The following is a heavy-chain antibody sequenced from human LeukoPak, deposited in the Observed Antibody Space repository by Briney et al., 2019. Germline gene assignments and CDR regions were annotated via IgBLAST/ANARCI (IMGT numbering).Heavy chain of an antibody. CDR1: GGSISSYY. D-gene: IGHD3-22*01. J-gene: IGHJ4*02. V-gene: IGHV4-59*08. Sequence: PSETLSLTCTVSGGSISSYYLSWIRQPPGKGLEWIGYIYYSGSTTYNPSLKSRVTISIDTSKNQFSLKLSSVTAADTAVYYCARSYDSSAYYFVYWGQGTLVTVSS. CDR2: IYYSGST. CDR3: ARSYDSSAYYFVY.